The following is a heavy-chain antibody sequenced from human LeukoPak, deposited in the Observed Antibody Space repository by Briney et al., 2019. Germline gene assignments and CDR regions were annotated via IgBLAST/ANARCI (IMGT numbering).Heavy chain of an antibody. CDR2: ISYDGSNK. CDR3: ASSGQSSGRGVYYFDY. CDR1: GFTFSSYA. Sequence: PGRSLRLSCAASGFTFSSYAMHWVRQAPGKGLEWVAVISYDGSNKYYADSVKGRFTISRDNSKNTLYLQMNSLRAEDTAVYYCASSGQSSGRGVYYFDYWGQGTLVTVSS. V-gene: IGHV3-30-3*01. D-gene: IGHD6-19*01. J-gene: IGHJ4*02.